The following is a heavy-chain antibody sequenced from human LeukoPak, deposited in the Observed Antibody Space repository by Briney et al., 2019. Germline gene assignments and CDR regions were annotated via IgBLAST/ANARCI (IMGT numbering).Heavy chain of an antibody. CDR2: IYYSGST. D-gene: IGHD6-19*01. Sequence: PSETLSLTCTVSGGSISSSSYYWGWIRQPPGKGLEWIGSIYYSGSTYYNPSLKSRVTISVDTSKNQFSLKLSSVTAADTAVYYCARERETSYSSGWYYFDYWGQGTLVTVSS. V-gene: IGHV4-39*07. CDR3: ARERETSYSSGWYYFDY. CDR1: GGSISSSSYY. J-gene: IGHJ4*02.